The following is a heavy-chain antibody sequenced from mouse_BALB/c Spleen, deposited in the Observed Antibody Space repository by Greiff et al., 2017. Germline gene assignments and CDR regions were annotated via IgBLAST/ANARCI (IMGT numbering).Heavy chain of an antibody. CDR2: IDPANGNT. V-gene: IGHV14-3*02. J-gene: IGHJ1*01. CDR1: GFNIKDTY. CDR3: ARGPLTTATLHWYFDV. D-gene: IGHD1-2*01. Sequence: VQLQQSGAELVKPGASVKLSCTASGFNIKDTYMHWVKQRPEQGLEWIGRIDPANGNTKYDPKFQGKATITADTSSNTAYLQLSSLTSEDTAVYYCARGPLTTATLHWYFDVWGAGTTVTVSS.